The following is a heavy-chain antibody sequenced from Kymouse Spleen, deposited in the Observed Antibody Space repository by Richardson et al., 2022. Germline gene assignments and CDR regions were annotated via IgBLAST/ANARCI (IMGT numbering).Heavy chain of an antibody. CDR3: ARVRYFDWLLSFDY. CDR1: GGSVSSGSYY. V-gene: IGHV4-61*01. D-gene: IGHD3-9*01. CDR2: IYYSGST. Sequence: QVQLQESGPGLVKPSETLSLTCTVSGGSVSSGSYYWSWIRQPPGKGLEWIGYIYYSGSTNYNPSLKSRVTISVDTSKNQFSLKLSSVTAADTAVYYCARVRYFDWLLSFDYWGQGTLVTVSS. J-gene: IGHJ4*02.